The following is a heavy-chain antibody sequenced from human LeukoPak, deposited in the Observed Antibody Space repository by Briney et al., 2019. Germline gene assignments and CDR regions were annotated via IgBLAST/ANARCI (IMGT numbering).Heavy chain of an antibody. Sequence: GGSLRLSCAASGFTFSSYSMNWVRQAPGKGLEWVSSISSSSSYIYYADSVKGRFTISRDNAKNSQYLQMNSLRAEDTAVYYCARDQGSGVREAHLDYWGQGTLVTVSS. V-gene: IGHV3-21*01. D-gene: IGHD6-19*01. CDR2: ISSSSSYI. CDR1: GFTFSSYS. J-gene: IGHJ4*02. CDR3: ARDQGSGVREAHLDY.